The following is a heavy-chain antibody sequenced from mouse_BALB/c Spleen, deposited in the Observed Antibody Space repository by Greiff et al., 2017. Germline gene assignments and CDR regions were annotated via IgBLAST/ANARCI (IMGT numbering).Heavy chain of an antibody. CDR3: ARDQVAMDY. Sequence: VQLKESGPGLVKPSQSLSLTCTVTGYSITSDYAWNWIRQFPGNKLEWMGYISYSGSTSYNPSLKSRISITRDTSKNQFFLQLNSVTTEDTATYYCARDQVAMDYWGQGTSVTVSS. CDR2: ISYSGST. CDR1: GYSITSDYA. J-gene: IGHJ4*01. V-gene: IGHV3-2*02.